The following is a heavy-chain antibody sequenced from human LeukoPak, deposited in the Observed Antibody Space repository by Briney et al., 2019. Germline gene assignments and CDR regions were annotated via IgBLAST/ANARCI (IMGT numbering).Heavy chain of an antibody. CDR1: GFTVSSNY. V-gene: IGHV3-53*01. J-gene: IGHJ6*02. D-gene: IGHD7-27*01. CDR3: ARDGPGAIEYYYGMDV. CDR2: IYSGGNT. Sequence: PGESLRLSCAASGFTVSSNYMNWVRQAPGKGLEWVSVIYSGGNTYYADSVKGRFTISRDNSKNTLYLQMNSLRDEDTAVYYCARDGPGAIEYYYGMDVWGLGTTVTVSS.